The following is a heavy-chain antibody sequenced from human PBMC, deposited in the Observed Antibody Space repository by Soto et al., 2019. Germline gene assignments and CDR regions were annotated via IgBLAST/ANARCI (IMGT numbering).Heavy chain of an antibody. CDR2: ISYDGSNK. D-gene: IGHD3-10*01. V-gene: IGHV3-30-3*01. J-gene: IGHJ6*02. CDR1: GGTFSSYA. CDR3: ARDPADYYGSGSPRDYYYGMDV. Sequence: SCKASGGTFSSYAMHWVRQAPGKGLEWVVVISYDGSNKYYADSVKGRFTISRDNSKNTLYLQMNSLRAEDTAVYYCARDPADYYGSGSPRDYYYGMDVWGQGTTVTVSS.